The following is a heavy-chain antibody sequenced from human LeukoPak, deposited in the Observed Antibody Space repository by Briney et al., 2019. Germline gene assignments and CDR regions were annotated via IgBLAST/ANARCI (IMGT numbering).Heavy chain of an antibody. CDR2: ISDEGSNK. CDR1: GFTFNSYA. V-gene: IGHV3-30*04. J-gene: IGHJ4*02. D-gene: IGHD4-17*01. CDR3: ARGGATVTWGFFDY. Sequence: PGGSLRLSCAASGFTFNSYAMHWVRQAPGKGLEWVAAISDEGSNKYYADSLKGRFTISRDSSKNTVYLEMNSLRVDDTAVYYCARGGATVTWGFFDYWGQGTLVTASS.